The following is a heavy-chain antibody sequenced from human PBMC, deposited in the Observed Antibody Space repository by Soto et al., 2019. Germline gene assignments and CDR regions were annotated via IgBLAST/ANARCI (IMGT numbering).Heavy chain of an antibody. Sequence: QLQLQESGSGLIKPSQTLSLTCAVSGGSISTSDYTWSWIRQPPGRGLEWLGSVYHSGATHYMPSLKNRLTMALDKSKNQFSLDLTSVTAADTAVYYCVRERMIFGVAPGGGVDVWGQGTTVTVSS. CDR3: VRERMIFGVAPGGGVDV. J-gene: IGHJ6*02. D-gene: IGHD3-3*01. CDR1: GGSISTSDYT. V-gene: IGHV4-30-2*01. CDR2: VYHSGAT.